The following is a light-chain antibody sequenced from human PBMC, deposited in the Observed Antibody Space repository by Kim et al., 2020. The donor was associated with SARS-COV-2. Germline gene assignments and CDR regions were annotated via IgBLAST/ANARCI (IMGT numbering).Light chain of an antibody. J-gene: IGLJ2*01. CDR3: NSRDSSGNQV. CDR1: SLRSYY. Sequence: SSELTQDPVVSVALGQTVRITCQGDSLRSYYASWYQQKPGQAPVLVIYGKNNRPSGIPDRFSGSSSGNTASLTITGAQAEDEADYYCNSRDSSGNQVFGGGTQLAVL. CDR2: GKN. V-gene: IGLV3-19*01.